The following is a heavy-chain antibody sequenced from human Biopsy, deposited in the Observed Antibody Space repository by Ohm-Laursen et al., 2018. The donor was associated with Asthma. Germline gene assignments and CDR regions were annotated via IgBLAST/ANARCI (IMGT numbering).Heavy chain of an antibody. Sequence: SLRLSCTASGFTFGSYGLHWVREAPGKGLEWVADIWFDGSNKHYADSVKGRFTISRDNSKNTLYLQMNSLRAEDTALYYCGRERSYMVDYWGQGTLVIVSS. J-gene: IGHJ4*02. CDR2: IWFDGSNK. CDR3: GRERSYMVDY. V-gene: IGHV3-33*01. CDR1: GFTFGSYG. D-gene: IGHD3-10*01.